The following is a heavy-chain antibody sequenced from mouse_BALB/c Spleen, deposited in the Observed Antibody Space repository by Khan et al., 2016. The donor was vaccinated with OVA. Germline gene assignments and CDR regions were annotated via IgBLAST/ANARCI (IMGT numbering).Heavy chain of an antibody. Sequence: DLVKPGASVKLSCKASGYTFTSYWINWIKQRPGQGLEWIGRIAPGSGSDYYSEMLKGKATLTVDTSSSKAYIQVRSLSYEDSAVYFCARSNYYGTGMYAMGYWGQG. J-gene: IGHJ4*01. CDR2: IAPGSGSD. D-gene: IGHD1-1*01. CDR1: GYTFTSYW. V-gene: IGHV1S41*01. CDR3: ARSNYYGTGMYAMGY.